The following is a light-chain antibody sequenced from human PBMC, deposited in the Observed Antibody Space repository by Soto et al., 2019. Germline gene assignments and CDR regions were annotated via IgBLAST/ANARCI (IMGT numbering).Light chain of an antibody. CDR1: QSISSW. V-gene: IGKV1-5*03. CDR2: KAS. CDR3: QQYYSFPLT. J-gene: IGKJ4*01. Sequence: DIQMTQSPSTLSASVGDRVTITCRASQSISSWLAWYQQKPGKAPKLLIYKASSLESGVPSRFSGSGSGTEFTLTISCLQSEDFATYYCQQYYSFPLTFGGGTKVDIK.